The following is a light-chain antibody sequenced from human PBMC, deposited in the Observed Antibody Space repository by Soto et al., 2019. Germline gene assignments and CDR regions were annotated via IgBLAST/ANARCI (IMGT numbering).Light chain of an antibody. CDR2: GAS. V-gene: IGKV3-20*01. J-gene: IGKJ1*01. CDR3: QQYGSSPPT. Sequence: EIVLTQSPGTLSLSPGERATLSCRASQSVSSNYLAWYRRKPGQAPRLLIYGASYRATDIPGRFSGSGSGTDFTLTITRLEPDDFAVYYCQQYGSSPPTFGAGTRVEIK. CDR1: QSVSSNY.